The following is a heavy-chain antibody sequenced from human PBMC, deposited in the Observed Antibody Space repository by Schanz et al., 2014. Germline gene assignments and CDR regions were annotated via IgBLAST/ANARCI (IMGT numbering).Heavy chain of an antibody. Sequence: QVQLVQSGAEVKNPGASVKVSCKASGYTFTSNALNWVRQAPGQGLEWMGWINTNTGNPTYAQGFTGRFVFSLDTSVSTAYLQISFLKADDTAVFFCARGEANWGQYWGQGTLVTVSS. CDR1: GYTFTSNA. CDR2: INTNTGNP. J-gene: IGHJ4*02. V-gene: IGHV7-4-1*02. D-gene: IGHD7-27*01. CDR3: ARGEANWGQY.